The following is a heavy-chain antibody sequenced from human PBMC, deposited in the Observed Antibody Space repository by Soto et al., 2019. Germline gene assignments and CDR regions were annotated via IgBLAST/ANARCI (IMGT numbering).Heavy chain of an antibody. J-gene: IGHJ6*02. CDR3: ATDPRKITMVRGVIPNDYYGMDV. D-gene: IGHD3-10*01. CDR2: FDPEDGET. V-gene: IGHV1-24*01. Sequence: ASVKVSCKVSRYTLTELSMHWVRQAPGKGLEWMGGFDPEDGETIYAQKFQGRVTMTEDTSTDTAYMELSSLRSEDTAVYYCATDPRKITMVRGVIPNDYYGMDVWGQGTTVTVSS. CDR1: RYTLTELS.